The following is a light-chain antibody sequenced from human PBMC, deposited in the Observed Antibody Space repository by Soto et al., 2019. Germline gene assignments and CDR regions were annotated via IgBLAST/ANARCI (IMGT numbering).Light chain of an antibody. J-gene: IGLJ3*02. CDR2: EVS. Sequence: QSALTQPASVSGSPGQSITISCTGTSKDIGTYRYVSWYQQHPGKVPKLIIFEVSDRPSGVSHRFSGSKSGNTASLTISGIQAEDEADYYCTSYTTSSTLVFGGGTKLTVL. CDR1: SKDIGTYRY. CDR3: TSYTTSSTLV. V-gene: IGLV2-14*01.